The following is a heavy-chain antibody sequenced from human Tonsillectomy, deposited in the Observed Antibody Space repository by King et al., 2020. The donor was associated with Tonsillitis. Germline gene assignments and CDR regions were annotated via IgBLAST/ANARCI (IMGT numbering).Heavy chain of an antibody. D-gene: IGHD4-17*01. Sequence: VQLQESGPGLVKPSQTLSLTCDVSGGSISSGGYSWSWIRQPPGKGLEWIGYIYYSGSPYYNPSLKSRVTISVDTSKNQFSLKLSSVTAADTAVYYCARVYGDYFFDYWGKGTLVTVSS. CDR3: ARVYGDYFFDY. CDR2: IYYSGSP. J-gene: IGHJ4*02. V-gene: IGHV4-30-4*07. CDR1: GGSISSGGYS.